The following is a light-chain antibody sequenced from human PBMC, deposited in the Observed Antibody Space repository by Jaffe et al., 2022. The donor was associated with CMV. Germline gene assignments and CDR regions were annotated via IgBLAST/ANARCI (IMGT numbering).Light chain of an antibody. V-gene: IGLV2-18*02. CDR2: EVS. J-gene: IGLJ1*01. Sequence: QSALTQPPSVSGSPGQSVTISCTGTSSDVGNNNRVSWYQQPPGTAPKLMIYEVSNRPPGVPDRFSGSKSGNTASLTISGLQAEDEADYYCSSYTSSSTYVFGTGTKVTVL. CDR1: SSDVGNNNR. CDR3: SSYTSSSTYV.